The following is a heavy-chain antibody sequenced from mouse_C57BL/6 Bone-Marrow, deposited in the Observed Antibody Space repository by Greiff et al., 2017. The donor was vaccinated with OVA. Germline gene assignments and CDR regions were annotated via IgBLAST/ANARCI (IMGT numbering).Heavy chain of an antibody. Sequence: VQGVESGPGLVAPSQSLSITCTVSGFSLTSYAISWVRQPPGKGLEWLGVIWTGGGTNYNSALKSRLSISKDNSKSQVFLKMNSLQTDDTARYYCARTYYGNSLYAMDYWGQGTSVTVSS. CDR2: IWTGGGT. D-gene: IGHD2-10*01. CDR1: GFSLTSYA. V-gene: IGHV2-9-1*01. J-gene: IGHJ4*01. CDR3: ARTYYGNSLYAMDY.